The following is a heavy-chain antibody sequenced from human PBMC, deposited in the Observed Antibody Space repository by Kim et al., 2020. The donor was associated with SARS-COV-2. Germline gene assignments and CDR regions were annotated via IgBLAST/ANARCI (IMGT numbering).Heavy chain of an antibody. CDR2: IYYSGST. V-gene: IGHV4-39*01. CDR3: ARHGAVGYCSGGSCSPGDYYYGMDV. D-gene: IGHD2-15*01. CDR1: GGSISSSSYY. J-gene: IGHJ6*02. Sequence: SETLSLTCTVSGGSISSSSYYWGWIRQPPGKGLEWIGSIYYSGSTYYNPSLKSRVTISVDTSKNQFSLKLSSVTAADTAVYYCARHGAVGYCSGGSCSPGDYYYGMDVWGQGTTVTVSS.